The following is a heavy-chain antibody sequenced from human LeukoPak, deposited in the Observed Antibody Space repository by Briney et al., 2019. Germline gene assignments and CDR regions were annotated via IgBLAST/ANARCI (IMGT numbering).Heavy chain of an antibody. CDR3: ARGDYGDRKFRH. V-gene: IGHV3-48*03. CDR2: ISSSGSTI. J-gene: IGHJ1*01. Sequence: PGGSLRLSCAASGFTFSSYEMNWVRQAPGKGLEWVSYISSSGSTIYYADSVKGRFTISRDNAKNSLYLQMNSLRAEDTAVYYCARGDYGDRKFRHWGQGTLVTVSS. CDR1: GFTFSSYE. D-gene: IGHD4-17*01.